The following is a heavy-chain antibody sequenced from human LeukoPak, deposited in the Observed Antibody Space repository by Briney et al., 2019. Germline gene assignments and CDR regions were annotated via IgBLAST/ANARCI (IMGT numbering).Heavy chain of an antibody. CDR1: GFTFSSYA. Sequence: GGSLRLSCAASGFTFSSYAMSWVRQAPGKGLEWVSAISGSGGSTYHADSVKGRFTISRDNSKNTLYLQMNSLRAEDTAVYYCAKGGSIAVAGTPLYYWGQGTLVTVSS. CDR3: AKGGSIAVAGTPLYY. J-gene: IGHJ4*02. CDR2: ISGSGGST. D-gene: IGHD6-19*01. V-gene: IGHV3-23*01.